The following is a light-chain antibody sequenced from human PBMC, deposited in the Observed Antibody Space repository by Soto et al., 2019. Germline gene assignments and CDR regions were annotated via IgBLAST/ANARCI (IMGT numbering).Light chain of an antibody. CDR2: EVS. V-gene: IGLV2-14*01. J-gene: IGLJ1*01. CDR3: NSFTTISTYV. Sequence: QSVLTQPASVSGSPGQSITISCAGTSSDVGSYNRVSWYQQYPGKAPKLIIYEVSNRPSGVSSRFSGSKSGNTASLTISGLQAEDEGNYYCNSFTTISTYVFGTGTKVTVL. CDR1: SSDVGSYNR.